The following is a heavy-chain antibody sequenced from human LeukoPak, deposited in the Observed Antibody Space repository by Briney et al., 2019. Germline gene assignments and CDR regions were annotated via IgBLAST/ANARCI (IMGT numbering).Heavy chain of an antibody. V-gene: IGHV1-69*05. D-gene: IGHD3-22*01. CDR1: GGTFSSYA. CDR2: IIPIFGTA. J-gene: IGHJ4*02. Sequence: ASVKVSCKASGGTFSSYAISWVRQAPGQGLEWMGGIIPIFGTANYAQKFQGRVMITTDESTSTAYMELSSLRSEDTAVYYCARGISGYNDYWGQGTLVTVPS. CDR3: ARGISGYNDY.